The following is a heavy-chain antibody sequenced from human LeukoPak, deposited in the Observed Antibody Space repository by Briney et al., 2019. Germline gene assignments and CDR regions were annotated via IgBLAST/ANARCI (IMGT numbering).Heavy chain of an antibody. D-gene: IGHD5-12*01. Sequence: GGSLRLSCAASGFTFSSYGMHWVRQAPGKGLEWVAVISYDGSNKYYADSVKGQFTISRDNSKNTLYLQMNSLRAEDTAVYYCAKDLGWATQTQPKQNWFDPWGQGTLVTVSS. J-gene: IGHJ5*02. V-gene: IGHV3-30*18. CDR1: GFTFSSYG. CDR2: ISYDGSNK. CDR3: AKDLGWATQTQPKQNWFDP.